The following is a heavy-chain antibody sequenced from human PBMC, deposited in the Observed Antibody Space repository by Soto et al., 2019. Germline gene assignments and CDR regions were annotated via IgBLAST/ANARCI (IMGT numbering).Heavy chain of an antibody. D-gene: IGHD3-10*01. Sequence: GGSLRLSCAASGFTFSSYGMHWVRQAPGKGLEWVAVIWYDGSNKYYADSVKGRFTISRDNSKNTLYLQMNSLRAEDTAVYYCASLGILYYYGSGSFLNSAGGNFDYWGQGTLVTVSS. CDR1: GFTFSSYG. CDR3: ASLGILYYYGSGSFLNSAGGNFDY. CDR2: IWYDGSNK. J-gene: IGHJ4*02. V-gene: IGHV3-33*01.